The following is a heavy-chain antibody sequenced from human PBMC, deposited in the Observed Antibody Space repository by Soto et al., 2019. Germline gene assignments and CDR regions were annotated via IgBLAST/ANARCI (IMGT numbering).Heavy chain of an antibody. V-gene: IGHV3-7*03. CDR2: IKYDGSEE. J-gene: IGHJ4*01. CDR3: ATGLLRSYDY. D-gene: IGHD3-3*01. CDR1: GFTFSSYW. Sequence: GGSLRLSCVVSGFTFSSYWMTWVSQAPGKGLECVANIKYDGSEEYYVDSVKGRFTISRDNAKNSLYLQMNSLNTEDTAVYYCATGLLRSYDYWGHGTLVTVSS.